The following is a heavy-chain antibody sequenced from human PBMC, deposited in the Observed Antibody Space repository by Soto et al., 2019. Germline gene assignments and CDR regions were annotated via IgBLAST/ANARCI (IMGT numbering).Heavy chain of an antibody. J-gene: IGHJ4*02. CDR2: IYYSGIT. Sequence: QLQLQESGPVLVKPSETLSLTCTVSGVSISNSSYYWGWIRRPPGKGLEWIGTIYYSGITYYNPSLKSRVTTAVDTSKNQFSLTLTSVTAADTAVYYCARHGSNWGQGTLVTVSS. V-gene: IGHV4-39*01. CDR1: GVSISNSSYY. CDR3: ARHGSN.